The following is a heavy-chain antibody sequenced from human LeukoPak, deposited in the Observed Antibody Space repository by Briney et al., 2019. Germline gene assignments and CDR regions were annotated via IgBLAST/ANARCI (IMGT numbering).Heavy chain of an antibody. J-gene: IGHJ1*01. Sequence: PSETLSLTCTVSGGSISSSSYYWGWIRQPPGKGLEWIGSIYYSGSTYYNPSLKSRVTISVDTSKNQFSLKLSSVTAADTAVYYCARQKRPYSSSWILQHWGQGTLVTVSS. CDR3: ARQKRPYSSSWILQH. CDR2: IYYSGST. CDR1: GGSISSSSYY. V-gene: IGHV4-39*01. D-gene: IGHD6-13*01.